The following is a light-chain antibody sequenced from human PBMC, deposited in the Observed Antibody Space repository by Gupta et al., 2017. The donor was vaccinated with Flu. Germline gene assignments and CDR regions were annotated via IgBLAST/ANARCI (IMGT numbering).Light chain of an antibody. Sequence: EIQLTESPSSLSVSVGDRVTITCQASQEISNYLNWYQQKPGKAPKLLIYDASNLETGVPSRFSGSGSGTDFTFTISSLQPEDIATYYCQQYDNLPYTFGQGTKLEIK. J-gene: IGKJ2*01. CDR2: DAS. CDR3: QQYDNLPYT. CDR1: QEISNY. V-gene: IGKV1-33*01.